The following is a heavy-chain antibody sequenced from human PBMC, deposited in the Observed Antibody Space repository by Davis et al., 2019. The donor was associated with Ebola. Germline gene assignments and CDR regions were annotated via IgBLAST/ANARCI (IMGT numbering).Heavy chain of an antibody. CDR2: INHSGST. D-gene: IGHD2-2*01. CDR3: ARGYANWFDP. CDR1: GGSFSGHY. J-gene: IGHJ5*02. V-gene: IGHV4-34*01. Sequence: GSLRLSCAVYGGSFSGHYWSWIRQPPGKGLEWIGEINHSGSTNYDPSLKSRVTISVDTSKSQFSLKVSSVTAADTAVYYCARGYANWFDPWGQGTLVTVSS.